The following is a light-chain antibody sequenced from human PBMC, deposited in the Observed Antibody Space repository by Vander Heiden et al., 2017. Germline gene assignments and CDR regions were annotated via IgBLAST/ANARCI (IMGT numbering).Light chain of an antibody. J-gene: IGLJ3*02. Sequence: QSVLTQPPSVSGAPGHRLPISCTGSSSNIGAGYDVHWYHQLPGTAPKLISYGNSNRPSGVPDRFSGSKSGTSASLAITGLQAEDEADYYCQSYDSSLSGWVFGGGNKLTVL. CDR1: SSNIGAGYD. CDR3: QSYDSSLSGWV. CDR2: GNS. V-gene: IGLV1-40*01.